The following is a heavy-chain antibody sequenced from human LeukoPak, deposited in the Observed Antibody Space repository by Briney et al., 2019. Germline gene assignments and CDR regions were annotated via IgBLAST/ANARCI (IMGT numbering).Heavy chain of an antibody. CDR2: ISDGSGRT. D-gene: IGHD2-2*02. CDR3: AKEKLGKYQLLYGNHWFDP. V-gene: IGHV3-23*01. Sequence: GGSLSLSCTPSGFIFSRYDMRWARKARGEGLEGVSEISDGSGRTYSADSVKGRFTISRDNSKNTLYLQMNSQRAEDTAVYYCAKEKLGKYQLLYGNHWFDPWGQGTLVTVSS. J-gene: IGHJ5*02. CDR1: GFIFSRYD.